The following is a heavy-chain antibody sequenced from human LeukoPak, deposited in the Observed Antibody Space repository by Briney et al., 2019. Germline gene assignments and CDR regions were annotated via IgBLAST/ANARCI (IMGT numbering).Heavy chain of an antibody. CDR1: GDSVSSNSAA. Sequence: SQTLSLTCALSGDSVSSNSAACNWISQPPSSGLEWLGRTSYRSKWYNDYAVSVKTRITINPDTSKNQFSLQLNSVTPDNTAVDYCAGEGRRGLVVDYWDQGTLVTVP. CDR2: TSYRSKWYN. CDR3: AGEGRRGLVVDY. V-gene: IGHV6-1*01. J-gene: IGHJ4*02. D-gene: IGHD2-21*01.